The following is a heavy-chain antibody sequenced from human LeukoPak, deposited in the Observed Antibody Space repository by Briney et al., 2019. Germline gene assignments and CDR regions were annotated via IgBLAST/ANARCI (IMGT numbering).Heavy chain of an antibody. V-gene: IGHV4-59*01. CDR2: INYSGST. Sequence: PSETLSLTCTVSGDSISSYYWSWIRQPPEKGLEWIGYINYSGSTNYNPSLKSRVTISVDTSKTQFSLKMNSVTAADTAVYYCARLQRITMAGPDYWYFDLWGRGTLVTVSS. J-gene: IGHJ2*01. CDR1: GDSISSYY. D-gene: IGHD3-10*01. CDR3: ARLQRITMAGPDYWYFDL.